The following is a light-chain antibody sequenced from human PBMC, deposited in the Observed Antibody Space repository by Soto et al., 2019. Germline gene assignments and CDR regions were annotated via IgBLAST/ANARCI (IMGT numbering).Light chain of an antibody. CDR1: QSVSRY. CDR2: DAS. CDR3: QQRTNWPRT. Sequence: EIVLTQSPATLSLSPGERATLSCRASQSVSRYLAWYQQKPGQAPRLLVYDASNRATGIPARFSGGGSGTDFTLTITSLEPADFAVYYCQQRTNWPRTFGQGTKVEIK. V-gene: IGKV3-11*01. J-gene: IGKJ1*01.